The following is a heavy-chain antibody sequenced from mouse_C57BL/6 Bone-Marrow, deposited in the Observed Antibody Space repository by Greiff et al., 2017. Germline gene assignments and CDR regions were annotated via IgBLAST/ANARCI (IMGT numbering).Heavy chain of an antibody. V-gene: IGHV1-47*01. CDR3: AKGGNYGGYYFVY. D-gene: IGHD2-1*01. J-gene: IGHJ2*01. Sequence: QVQLKESGAELVKPGASVKMSCKASGYTFTTYPIEWMKQNHGKSLEWIGNFHPYNDDTKYNEKFQGKATLTVEKSSSTVYLELSRLTSDYSAVSYCAKGGNYGGYYFVYWGQGTTLTVSS. CDR2: FHPYNDDT. CDR1: GYTFTTYP.